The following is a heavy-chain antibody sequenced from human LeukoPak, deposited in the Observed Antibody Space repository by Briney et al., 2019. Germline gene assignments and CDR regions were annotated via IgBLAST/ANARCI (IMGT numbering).Heavy chain of an antibody. CDR1: GFTFSSYG. Sequence: GGSLRLSCAASGFTFSSYGMSWVRQAPGKGLEWISGMSGSGGSTYYADSVKGRFTISRDNAKNSLYLQMNSLRAEDTAVYYCAELGITMIGGVWGKGTTVTISS. J-gene: IGHJ6*04. CDR2: MSGSGGST. D-gene: IGHD3-10*02. CDR3: AELGITMIGGV. V-gene: IGHV3-23*01.